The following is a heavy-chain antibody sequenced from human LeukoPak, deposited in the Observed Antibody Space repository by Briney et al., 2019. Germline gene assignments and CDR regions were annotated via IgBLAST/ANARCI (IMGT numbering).Heavy chain of an antibody. CDR1: GYTFTSYD. Sequence: GASVKVSCKASGYTFTSYDINWVRQATGQGLEWMGWMNPNSGNTGYAQKFQGRVTMTRNTSISTAYMELSGLRSEDTAVYYCARANTMVRGVIPYYWGQGTLVTVSS. CDR2: MNPNSGNT. V-gene: IGHV1-8*01. J-gene: IGHJ4*02. D-gene: IGHD3-10*01. CDR3: ARANTMVRGVIPYY.